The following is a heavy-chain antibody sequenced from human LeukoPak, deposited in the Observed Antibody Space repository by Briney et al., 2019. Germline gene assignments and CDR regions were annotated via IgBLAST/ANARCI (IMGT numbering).Heavy chain of an antibody. D-gene: IGHD6-6*01. CDR2: IYYSGST. CDR1: GGSISSYY. CDR3: ARVYSSSSPGYYYMDV. J-gene: IGHJ6*03. Sequence: SETLSLTCTVSGGSISSYYWSWIRQPPGTVLEWIGYIYYSGSTNYNPSLKSRVTISVDTSKNQFSLKLSSVTAADTAVYYCARVYSSSSPGYYYMDVWGKGTTVTVSS. V-gene: IGHV4-59*01.